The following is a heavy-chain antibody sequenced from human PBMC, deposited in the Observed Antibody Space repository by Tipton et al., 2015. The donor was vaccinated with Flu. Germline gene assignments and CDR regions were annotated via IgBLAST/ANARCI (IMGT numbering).Heavy chain of an antibody. J-gene: IGHJ4*02. D-gene: IGHD3-10*01. CDR3: ARSDYYVSDHY. Sequence: TLSLTCTVSGYSISSGYYWGWVRQPPGKGLEWIGTIYHGGNTYYNPSLKSRVTISVDTSKNQLSLRLGSVTAADTAVYYCARSDYYVSDHYWGQGTVVTVSS. CDR1: GYSISSGYY. CDR2: IYHGGNT. V-gene: IGHV4-38-2*02.